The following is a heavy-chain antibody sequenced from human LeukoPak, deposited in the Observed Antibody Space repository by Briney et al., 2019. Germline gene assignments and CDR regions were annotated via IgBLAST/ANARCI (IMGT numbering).Heavy chain of an antibody. J-gene: IGHJ6*03. V-gene: IGHV3-43*02. Sequence: GGSLRLSCAASGFTFDDYAMHWVRQAPGKGLEWVSLISGDGGSTYYADSVEGRFTISRDNSKNSLYLQMNSLRTEDTALYYCAKDTGQYYYYYYMDVWGKGTTVTVSS. CDR2: ISGDGGST. CDR1: GFTFDDYA. CDR3: AKDTGQYYYYYYMDV.